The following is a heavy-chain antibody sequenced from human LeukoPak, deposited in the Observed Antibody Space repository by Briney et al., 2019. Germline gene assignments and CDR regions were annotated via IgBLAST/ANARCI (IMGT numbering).Heavy chain of an antibody. J-gene: IGHJ3*02. D-gene: IGHD3-22*01. CDR3: ARDCHYYDSSGSNDAFDI. CDR1: GGSISSSSYY. CDR2: IYYSGST. Sequence: SETLSLTCTVSGGSISSSSYYWGWIRQPPGKGLEWIATIYYSGSTYYNPSLKSRVTISSDTSKNQFSLKLSSVIAADTAVYYCARDCHYYDSSGSNDAFDIWGQGTMVTVSS. V-gene: IGHV4-39*07.